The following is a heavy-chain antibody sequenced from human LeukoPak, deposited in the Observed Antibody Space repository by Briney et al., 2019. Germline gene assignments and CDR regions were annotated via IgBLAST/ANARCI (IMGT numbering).Heavy chain of an antibody. V-gene: IGHV4-59*11. CDR3: ARENYDLWSGPSRRYMDV. CDR2: IYYSGST. CDR1: GGSISSHY. Sequence: PSETLSLTCTVSGGSISSHYWSWIRQPPGKGLEWIGYIYYSGSTNYNPSLKSRVTISVDTSKNQFSLKLSSVTAADTAVYYCARENYDLWSGPSRRYMDVWGKGTTVTVSS. D-gene: IGHD3-3*01. J-gene: IGHJ6*03.